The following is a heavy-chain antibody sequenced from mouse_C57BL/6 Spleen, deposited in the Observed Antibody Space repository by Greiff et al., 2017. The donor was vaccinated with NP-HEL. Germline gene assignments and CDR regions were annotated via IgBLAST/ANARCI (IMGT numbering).Heavy chain of an antibody. J-gene: IGHJ1*03. Sequence: QVQLQQPGAELVKPGASVKMSCKASGYTFTSYWITWVKQRPGQGLEWIGDIYPGSGSTNYNEKFKSKATLTVDTSSSTAYMQLSSLTSEDSAVYCCAAITTVVESWYFDVWGTGTTVTVSS. CDR2: IYPGSGST. CDR1: GYTFTSYW. V-gene: IGHV1-55*01. CDR3: AAITTVVESWYFDV. D-gene: IGHD1-1*01.